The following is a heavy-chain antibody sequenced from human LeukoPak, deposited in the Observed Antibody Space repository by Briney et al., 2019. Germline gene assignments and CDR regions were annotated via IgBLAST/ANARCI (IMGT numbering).Heavy chain of an antibody. CDR2: ISAYNGNT. CDR3: ARDSPIVGATRWWPSPDAFDI. Sequence: ASVKVSCKASGGTFSSYGISWVRQAPGQGLEWMGWISAYNGNTNYAQKLQGRVTMTTDTSTSTAYMELSSLRSEDTAVYYCARDSPIVGATRWWPSPDAFDIWGQGTTVTVSS. J-gene: IGHJ3*02. D-gene: IGHD1-26*01. CDR1: GGTFSSYG. V-gene: IGHV1-18*01.